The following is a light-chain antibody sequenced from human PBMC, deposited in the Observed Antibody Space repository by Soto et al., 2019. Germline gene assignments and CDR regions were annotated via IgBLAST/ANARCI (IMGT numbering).Light chain of an antibody. J-gene: IGKJ1*01. V-gene: IGKV1-12*01. CDR2: AAS. CDR3: QHANSFPQT. Sequence: DIQMTQSPSSVSASVGDRVTITCRASQGISSWLAWYPQKPVKAPKLLIYAASSLQSGVPSRFSGSGSGTAFTLTISSLQPEEFATYYCQHANSFPQTFGQGTKVEIK. CDR1: QGISSW.